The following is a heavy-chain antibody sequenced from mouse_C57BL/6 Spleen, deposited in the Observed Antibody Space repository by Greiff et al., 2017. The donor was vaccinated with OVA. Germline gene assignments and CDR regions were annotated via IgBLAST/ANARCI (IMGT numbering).Heavy chain of an antibody. Sequence: DVKLQESGGGLVKPGGSLKLSCAASGFTFSSYAMSWVRQTPEKRLEWVATISDGGSYTYYPDNVKGRFTISRDNAKNNLYLQMSHLKSEDTAMYYCARGGLGRVYFDVWGTGTTVTVSS. CDR2: ISDGGSYT. CDR1: GFTFSSYA. V-gene: IGHV5-4*03. D-gene: IGHD4-1*01. J-gene: IGHJ1*03. CDR3: ARGGLGRVYFDV.